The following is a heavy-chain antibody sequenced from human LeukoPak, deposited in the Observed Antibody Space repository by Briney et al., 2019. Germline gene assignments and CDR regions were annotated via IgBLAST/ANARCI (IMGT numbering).Heavy chain of an antibody. CDR3: ARTRCSSTSCYVAAYFDY. V-gene: IGHV4-59*12. Sequence: SETLSLTCTVSGGSISSYYWSWIRQPPGKGLEWIGYIYYSGSTYYNPSLKSRVTISVDTSKNQFSLKLSSVTAADTAVYYCARTRCSSTSCYVAAYFDYWGQGTLVTVSS. CDR1: GGSISSYY. J-gene: IGHJ4*02. CDR2: IYYSGST. D-gene: IGHD2-2*01.